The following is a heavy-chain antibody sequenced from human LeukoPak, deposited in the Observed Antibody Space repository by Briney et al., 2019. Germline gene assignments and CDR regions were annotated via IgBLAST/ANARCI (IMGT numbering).Heavy chain of an antibody. D-gene: IGHD3-10*01. V-gene: IGHV3-30-3*02. Sequence: GGSLRLSCAASGFTFSSYAMHWVRQAPGKGLEWVAVISYDGSNKYYADSVKGRFTISRDNPKNTLYLQMNSLRAEDTAVYYCPKPKGSGSLSWFDPWGQGTLVTVSS. CDR2: ISYDGSNK. CDR3: PKPKGSGSLSWFDP. J-gene: IGHJ5*02. CDR1: GFTFSSYA.